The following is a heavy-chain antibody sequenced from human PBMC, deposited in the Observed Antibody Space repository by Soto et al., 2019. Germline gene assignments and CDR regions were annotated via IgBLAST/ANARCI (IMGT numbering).Heavy chain of an antibody. CDR1: GFTFSSYG. CDR3: AKAFYSSTSPTSLDY. Sequence: LRLSCAASGFTFSSYGMHWVRQAPGKGLEWVAVISYDGSNKYYADSVKGRFTISRDNSKNTLYLQMNSLRAEDTAVYYCAKAFYSSTSPTSLDYWGQGTLVTVSS. V-gene: IGHV3-30*18. CDR2: ISYDGSNK. D-gene: IGHD2-2*01. J-gene: IGHJ4*02.